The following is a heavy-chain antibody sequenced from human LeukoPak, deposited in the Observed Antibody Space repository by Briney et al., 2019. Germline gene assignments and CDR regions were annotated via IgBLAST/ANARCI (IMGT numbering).Heavy chain of an antibody. V-gene: IGHV3-30*02. D-gene: IGHD1-7*01. CDR1: GFTVSSNY. J-gene: IGHJ4*02. CDR2: IWYDGRNT. CDR3: VKASSRTNLLVYFES. Sequence: PGGSLRLSCAASGFTVSSNYMSWVRQAPGRGLEWVAFIWYDGRNTHYADSVTGRFTISRENSKNRLFLQMDSLRVEDTAVYHCVKASSRTNLLVYFESWGQGTLVTVSS.